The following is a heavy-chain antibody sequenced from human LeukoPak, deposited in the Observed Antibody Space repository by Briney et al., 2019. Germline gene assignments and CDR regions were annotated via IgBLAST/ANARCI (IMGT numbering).Heavy chain of an antibody. CDR3: ARDTSGYYDY. CDR2: IWFDGSNR. Sequence: GGSLRXXCEASGXTFRNYGMHWVRQAPGKGLDWVGVIWFDGSNRYYADSVKGRFTISRDNSKNTLYLQVNSVRAEDTAVYYCARDTSGYYDYWGQGALVTVSS. J-gene: IGHJ4*02. D-gene: IGHD2-15*01. CDR1: GXTFRNYG. V-gene: IGHV3-33*01.